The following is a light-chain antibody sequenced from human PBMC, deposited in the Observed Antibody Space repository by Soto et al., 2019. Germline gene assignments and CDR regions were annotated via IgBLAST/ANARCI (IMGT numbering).Light chain of an antibody. CDR1: QTISNN. CDR2: GAS. Sequence: EILMTQSPATLSVSPGEEATLSCRASQTISNNLAWFQQRPGQAPRLLIHGASIRATGVPARFSGSVSGTEFNLTITSLQSEDVAVYYCLQYNNWPMYTFGQGTKLDIK. J-gene: IGKJ2*01. V-gene: IGKV3-15*01. CDR3: LQYNNWPMYT.